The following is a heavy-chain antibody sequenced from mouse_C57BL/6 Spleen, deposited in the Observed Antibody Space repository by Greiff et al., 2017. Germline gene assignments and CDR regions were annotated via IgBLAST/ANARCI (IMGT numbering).Heavy chain of an antibody. J-gene: IGHJ2*01. D-gene: IGHD4-1*01. CDR1: GYTFTSYG. CDR2: IYPRSGNT. CDR3: AANWDVRTWYFDY. Sequence: QVQLQQSGAELARPGASVKLSCKASGYTFTSYGISWVKQRTGQGLEWIGEIYPRSGNTYYNEKFKGKATLTADKSSSTAYMELRSLTSEDSAVYFCAANWDVRTWYFDYWGQGTTLTVSS. V-gene: IGHV1-81*01.